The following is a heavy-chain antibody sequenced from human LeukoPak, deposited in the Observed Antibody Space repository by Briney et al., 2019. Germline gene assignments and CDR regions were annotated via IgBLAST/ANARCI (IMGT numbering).Heavy chain of an antibody. CDR1: GGSISNSNYY. CDR2: IGGSGDFT. CDR3: AKADRGWGVITKD. D-gene: IGHD3-10*01. V-gene: IGHV3-23*01. Sequence: ETLSLTCTVSGGSISNSNYYWGWIRQPPEKGLEWVSAIGGSGDFTYYAEYVRGRFTISRDNSEKTLYLQMNSLRAEDTAVYYCAKADRGWGVITKDWGQGTLVTVSS. J-gene: IGHJ4*02.